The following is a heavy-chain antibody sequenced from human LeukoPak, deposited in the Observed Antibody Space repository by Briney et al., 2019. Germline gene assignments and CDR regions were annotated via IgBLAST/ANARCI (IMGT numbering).Heavy chain of an antibody. CDR1: GGSFSGYY. Sequence: PSETLSLTCAVYGGSFSGYYWSWIRQPPGKGLEWIGEINHSGSTNYNPSLKSRVTISVDTSKNQFSLKLSSVTAADTAVYYCARLREVAYCGGDCYRKNDYWDQGTLVTVSS. D-gene: IGHD2-21*01. CDR2: INHSGST. CDR3: ARLREVAYCGGDCYRKNDY. J-gene: IGHJ4*02. V-gene: IGHV4-34*01.